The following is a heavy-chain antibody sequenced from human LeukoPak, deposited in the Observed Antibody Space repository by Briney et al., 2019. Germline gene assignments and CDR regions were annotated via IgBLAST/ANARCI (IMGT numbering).Heavy chain of an antibody. Sequence: GGSLRLSCAASGFTFSNYAMSWVRRAPGKGLEWVSVIGASGDSTYYADSVKGRFTISRDNSKNTLYLQMNSLRAEDTAVYYCAKMAGTIDYWGQGTLVTVSS. CDR3: AKMAGTIDY. J-gene: IGHJ4*02. CDR1: GFTFSNYA. D-gene: IGHD6-19*01. CDR2: IGASGDST. V-gene: IGHV3-23*01.